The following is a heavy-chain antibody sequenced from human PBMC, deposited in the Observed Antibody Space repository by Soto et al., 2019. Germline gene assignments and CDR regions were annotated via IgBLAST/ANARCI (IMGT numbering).Heavy chain of an antibody. V-gene: IGHV1-18*01. CDR1: GYIFTTYG. J-gene: IGHJ4*02. Sequence: QVQLVQSGGEVKKPGASVKVSCKASGYIFTTYGISWVRQAPGQGLEWMGWISTNNGNTKYALKFQGRVTMTTDTSTSTAHMDLTRLRSYDTAVYYCTRDGGDIMTTGGIDYCCQGTPGTFSS. CDR3: TRDGGDIMTTGGIDY. CDR2: ISTNNGNT. D-gene: IGHD3-9*01.